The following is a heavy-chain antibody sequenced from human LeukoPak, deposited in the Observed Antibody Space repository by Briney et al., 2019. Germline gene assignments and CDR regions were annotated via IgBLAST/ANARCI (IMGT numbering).Heavy chain of an antibody. V-gene: IGHV3-30-3*01. Sequence: GGSLRLSCAASGFTFSTYAMHWVRQAPGKGLEWVAVISNDGSNKDYADSVKGRFTISRDNSKSTLYLQMNSLRAEDTAVYYCAKTYSSSLFDYWGQGTLVTVSS. D-gene: IGHD6-6*01. CDR2: ISNDGSNK. J-gene: IGHJ4*02. CDR3: AKTYSSSLFDY. CDR1: GFTFSTYA.